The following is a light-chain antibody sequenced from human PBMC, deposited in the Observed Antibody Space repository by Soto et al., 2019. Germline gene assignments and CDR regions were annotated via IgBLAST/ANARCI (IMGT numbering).Light chain of an antibody. Sequence: QSALTQPASVSGAPGQSITISCTGGSSDVGGYKYVSWYQQHPDTAPKLIIYEVSHRPSGVSNRFSGSKSGNTASLTISGLQAEDEADYYCSSFTTTTSLGLFGTGTMVTVL. CDR1: SSDVGGYKY. J-gene: IGLJ1*01. CDR2: EVS. CDR3: SSFTTTTSLGL. V-gene: IGLV2-14*01.